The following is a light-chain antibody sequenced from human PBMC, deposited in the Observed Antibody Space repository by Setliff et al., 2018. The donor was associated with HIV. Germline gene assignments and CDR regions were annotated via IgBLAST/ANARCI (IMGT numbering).Light chain of an antibody. CDR1: SSDVGNYNY. Sequence: QSALTQPRPVSGSPGQSVTISCTGTSSDVGNYNYVSWYQQHPGKAPKLIIFDVSKRPSGVPDRFSGSKSGNTASLTISGLQDEDEADYYCCSFTGRYTSKYVFGTGTKVTVL. J-gene: IGLJ1*01. V-gene: IGLV2-11*01. CDR2: DVS. CDR3: CSFTGRYTSKYV.